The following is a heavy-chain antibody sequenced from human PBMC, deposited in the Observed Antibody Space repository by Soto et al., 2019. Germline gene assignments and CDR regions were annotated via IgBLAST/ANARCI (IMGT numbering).Heavy chain of an antibody. CDR1: GCSISNYY. CDR2: IFYSGST. D-gene: IGHD5-18*01. J-gene: IGHJ5*02. CDR3: AKGSGYNYGYFRWFDP. Sequence: SETLSLTCTVSGCSISNYYWSWIRQPPGRGLEWIGHIFYSGSTNYNPALKSRVTISVDTSRSQFSLKLSSVTAADTAVYYCAKGSGYNYGYFRWFDPWGQGTLVTVS. V-gene: IGHV4-59*01.